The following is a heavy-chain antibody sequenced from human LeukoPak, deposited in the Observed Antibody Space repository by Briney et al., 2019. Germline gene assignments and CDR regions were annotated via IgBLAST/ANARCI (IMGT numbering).Heavy chain of an antibody. Sequence: PSETLSLTCTVSGDSISSGDYYWSWIRQPAGKGLEWIGRISSSGSTNYNPSLKSRVTISVDTSKNQFSLKLSSVTAADTAVYFCARGPYSYDSSGAFDIWGQGTMVTVS. CDR1: GDSISSGDYY. J-gene: IGHJ3*02. D-gene: IGHD3-22*01. CDR2: ISSSGST. V-gene: IGHV4-61*02. CDR3: ARGPYSYDSSGAFDI.